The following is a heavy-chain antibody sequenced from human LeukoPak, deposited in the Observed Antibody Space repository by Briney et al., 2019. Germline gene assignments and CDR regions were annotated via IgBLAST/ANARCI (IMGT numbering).Heavy chain of an antibody. CDR3: ARDVYDYVGGSYRWGWFDP. Sequence: GSLRLSCAGSGFPFTSYSMSWIRQPPGKGLEWIGYIYYSGSTNYNPSLKSRVTILVDTSKNQFSLRLSSVTAADTAVYYCARDVYDYVGGSYRWGWFDPWGQGTLVTVSS. J-gene: IGHJ5*02. V-gene: IGHV4-59*01. D-gene: IGHD3-16*02. CDR1: GFPFTSYS. CDR2: IYYSGST.